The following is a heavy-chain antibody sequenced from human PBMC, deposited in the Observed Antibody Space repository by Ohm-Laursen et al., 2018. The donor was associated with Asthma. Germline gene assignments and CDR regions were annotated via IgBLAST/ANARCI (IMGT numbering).Heavy chain of an antibody. CDR2: IYYSGST. D-gene: IGHD3-3*01. CDR3: ARDIDDSRIGLAFDY. J-gene: IGHJ4*02. Sequence: SDTLSLTCAVSGASVGDSDWSWVRQPPGRGLEWIGYIYYSGSTNYNPSLKSRVTISVDTSKNQFSLKLSSVTAADTAVYYCARDIDDSRIGLAFDYWGQGTLVTVSS. CDR1: GASVGDSD. V-gene: IGHV4-59*02.